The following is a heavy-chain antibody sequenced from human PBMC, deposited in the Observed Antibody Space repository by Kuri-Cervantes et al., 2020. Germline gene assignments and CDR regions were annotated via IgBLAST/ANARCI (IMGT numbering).Heavy chain of an antibody. CDR1: GYTFTGYY. CDR3: ATGTMIVGSDVAAFDI. V-gene: IGHV1-69*05. D-gene: IGHD3-22*01. J-gene: IGHJ3*02. Sequence: SVKVSCKAFGYTFTGYYMHWVRQAPGQGLEWMGGIIPIFGTANYAQKFQGRVTITTDESTSTAYMELSSLRSEDTAVYYCATGTMIVGSDVAAFDIWGQGTMVTVSS. CDR2: IIPIFGTA.